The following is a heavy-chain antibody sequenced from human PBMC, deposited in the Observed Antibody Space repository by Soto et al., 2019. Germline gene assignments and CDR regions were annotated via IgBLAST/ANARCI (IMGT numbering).Heavy chain of an antibody. CDR3: ARAPRMAPFDI. CDR1: GFIFSPYG. CDR2: IRNDGSDK. Sequence: QVQLVESGGGVVQPGRSLRLSCAASGFIFSPYGIHWVRQAPGKGLEWVALIRNDGSDKYYAESVTGRFTISGDNSKNTVYLQMNSLRAEDTALYFCARAPRMAPFDIWGQGTMVTVSS. J-gene: IGHJ3*02. V-gene: IGHV3-33*01.